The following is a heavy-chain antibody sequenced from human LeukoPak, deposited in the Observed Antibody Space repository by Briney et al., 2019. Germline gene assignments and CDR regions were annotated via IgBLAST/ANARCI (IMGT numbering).Heavy chain of an antibody. D-gene: IGHD1-26*01. CDR1: GDSISSGFYY. V-gene: IGHV4-61*02. Sequence: PSETLSLTCTVSGDSISSGFYYWSWIRQPAGKGLEWIGRIFTSGSTNYNPSLESRVTMSVDTSKKQFSLKLTSVTAADMAVYFCARQFLVGSTFHAFDLWGQGTRVTVSS. J-gene: IGHJ3*01. CDR2: IFTSGST. CDR3: ARQFLVGSTFHAFDL.